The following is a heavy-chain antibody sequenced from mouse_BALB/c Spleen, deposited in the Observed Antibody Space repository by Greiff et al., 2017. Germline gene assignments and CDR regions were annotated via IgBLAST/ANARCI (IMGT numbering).Heavy chain of an antibody. CDR3: ARERYDYPFAY. CDR1: GYTFTSYV. V-gene: IGHV1-14*01. D-gene: IGHD2-4*01. CDR2: INPYNDGT. J-gene: IGHJ3*01. Sequence: EVKLVESGPELVKPGASVKMSCKASGYTFTSYVMHWVKQKPGQGLEWIGYINPYNDGTKYNEKFKGKATLTSDKSSSTAYMELSSLTSEDSAVYYCARERYDYPFAYWGQGTLVTVSA.